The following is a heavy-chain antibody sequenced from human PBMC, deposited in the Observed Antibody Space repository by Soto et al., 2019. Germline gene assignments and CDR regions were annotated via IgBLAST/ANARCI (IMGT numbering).Heavy chain of an antibody. Sequence: ASVKVSCKVSGYTLTELSMHWVRQAPGKGLEWMGGFDPEDGETIYAQKFQGRVTMTEDTSTDTAYMELSSLRSEDTAVYYCATVKIPRVPAAITYYYYGMDVWGQGTTVTVSS. CDR2: FDPEDGET. CDR1: GYTLTELS. D-gene: IGHD2-2*02. J-gene: IGHJ6*02. CDR3: ATVKIPRVPAAITYYYYGMDV. V-gene: IGHV1-24*01.